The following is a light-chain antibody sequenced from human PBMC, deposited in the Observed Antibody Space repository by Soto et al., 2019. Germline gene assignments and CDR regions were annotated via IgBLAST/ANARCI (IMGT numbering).Light chain of an antibody. Sequence: QSLLTQPPPLSGAPGPAVTLSRPGTSRDVGSYNRVSWYQQPPGTAPKLMIYEVSNRPSGVPDRFSGSKSGNTASLTISGLQAEDEADYYCSSYTSTSTYVFGTGTKVTVL. CDR1: SRDVGSYNR. J-gene: IGLJ1*01. V-gene: IGLV2-18*02. CDR2: EVS. CDR3: SSYTSTSTYV.